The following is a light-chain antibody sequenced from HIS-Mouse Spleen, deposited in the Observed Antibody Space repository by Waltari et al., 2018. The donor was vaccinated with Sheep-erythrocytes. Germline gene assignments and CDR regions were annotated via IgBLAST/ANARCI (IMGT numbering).Light chain of an antibody. J-gene: IGLJ1*01. Sequence: QSALTQPASVSGSPGQSITISCTGPSSDVGSYNLVSWYQQHPGKAPKLMIYEGSKRPSGVPDRFSGSKSGNTASLTISGLQAEDEADYYCCSYAGSYNYVFGTGTKVTVL. CDR3: CSYAGSYNYV. CDR2: EGS. V-gene: IGLV2-23*01. CDR1: SSDVGSYNL.